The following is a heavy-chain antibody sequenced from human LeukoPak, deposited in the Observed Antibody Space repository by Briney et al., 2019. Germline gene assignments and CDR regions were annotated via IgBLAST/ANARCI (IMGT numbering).Heavy chain of an antibody. CDR3: ARMYSGTYGGIDY. Sequence: SETLSLTCTVSGGSISSYYWSWIRQPAGEGLEWIGRIYSSGSTNYNPSLKSRVTMSVDTSRNRFSLKLTSVTAADTGVYYCARMYSGTYGGIDYWGQGSLVTVSS. J-gene: IGHJ4*02. D-gene: IGHD1-26*01. CDR2: IYSSGST. CDR1: GGSISSYY. V-gene: IGHV4-4*07.